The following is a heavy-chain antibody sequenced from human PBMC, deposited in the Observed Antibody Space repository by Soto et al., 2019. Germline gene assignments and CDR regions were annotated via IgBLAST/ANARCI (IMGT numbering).Heavy chain of an antibody. D-gene: IGHD4-17*01. Sequence: QITLKESGPTLVRPAQTLTLTCDFSGFSLTSSHMGVAWIRQPPGKALEWLALIYWDDDKRYSPSLKNRLAISKDNSRNHVVLTITTVDPVDTATYFCAHAGDYDLFTFDHWGPGTMVTVSS. CDR3: AHAGDYDLFTFDH. J-gene: IGHJ4*02. CDR1: GFSLTSSHMG. V-gene: IGHV2-5*02. CDR2: IYWDDDK.